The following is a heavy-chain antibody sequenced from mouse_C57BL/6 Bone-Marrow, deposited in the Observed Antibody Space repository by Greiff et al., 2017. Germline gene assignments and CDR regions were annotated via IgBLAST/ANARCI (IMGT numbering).Heavy chain of an antibody. CDR1: GYTFTSYW. Sequence: QVQLQQPGAELVRPGSSVKLSCKASGYTFTSYWMDWVKQRPGQGLEWIGNIYPSDSETHYNQKFKDKATLTVDKSSSTAYMQLSSLTSEDSAVYYCARSEGSSGYPSYWGQGTLVTVSA. J-gene: IGHJ3*01. V-gene: IGHV1-61*01. CDR3: ARSEGSSGYPSY. D-gene: IGHD3-2*02. CDR2: IYPSDSET.